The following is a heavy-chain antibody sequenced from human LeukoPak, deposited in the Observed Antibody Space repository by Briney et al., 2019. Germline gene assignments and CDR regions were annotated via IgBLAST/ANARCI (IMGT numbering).Heavy chain of an antibody. CDR1: GGSFSGYY. V-gene: IGHV4-34*01. CDR3: ARARGLMLDP. D-gene: IGHD2-8*01. CDR2: INHSGST. J-gene: IGHJ5*02. Sequence: PSETLSLTCAVYGGSFSGYYWSWIRQPPGKGLEWIGEINHSGSTNYNPSLKSRVTISVDTSKNQFSLKLSSVTAADTAVYYCARARGLMLDPWGQGTLVTVSS.